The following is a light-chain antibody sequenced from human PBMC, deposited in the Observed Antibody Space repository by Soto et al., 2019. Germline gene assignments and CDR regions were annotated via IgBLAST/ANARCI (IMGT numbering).Light chain of an antibody. CDR2: DVT. CDR3: SSYAGSNNLV. CDR1: SSDVGGYNY. Sequence: QSALTQPPSASGSPGQSVTISCTGTSSDVGGYNYVSWYQQHPGKAPKLMIYDVTKRPSGVPDRFSGSKSGNTASLTLSGLQADDEADYYCSSYAGSNNLVFGGGTQLTVL. J-gene: IGLJ2*01. V-gene: IGLV2-8*01.